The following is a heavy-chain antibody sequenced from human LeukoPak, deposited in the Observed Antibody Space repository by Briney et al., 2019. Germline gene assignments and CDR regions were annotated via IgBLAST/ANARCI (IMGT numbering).Heavy chain of an antibody. Sequence: PGRSLTLSCAASGFTFSTYGMHWVRQAPGKGLEWVGVIWFDGSNKYYADSVKGRFTISRDNAKSTLYLQMNSLRAEDTAVYYCARERVVRGYSGYDFDYWGQGTLVSVSS. J-gene: IGHJ4*02. D-gene: IGHD5-12*01. CDR2: IWFDGSNK. CDR3: ARERVVRGYSGYDFDY. V-gene: IGHV3-33*01. CDR1: GFTFSTYG.